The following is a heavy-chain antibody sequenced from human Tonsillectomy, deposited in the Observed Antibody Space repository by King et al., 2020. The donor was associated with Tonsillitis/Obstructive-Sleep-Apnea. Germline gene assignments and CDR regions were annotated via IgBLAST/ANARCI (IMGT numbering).Heavy chain of an antibody. CDR3: ARERPNAEGDY. CDR1: GYTFSSYA. D-gene: IGHD2-8*01. Sequence: VQLVQSGAEVKKPGASVKLSCKASGYTFSSYAMHWVSQAPGQRPEWMGWINAANGYTEYSQKFQGRVTMTSDTSANTAFMELGSLTSGDTAVYYCARERPNAEGDYWGQGTLVTVSS. CDR2: INAANGYT. V-gene: IGHV1-3*01. J-gene: IGHJ4*02.